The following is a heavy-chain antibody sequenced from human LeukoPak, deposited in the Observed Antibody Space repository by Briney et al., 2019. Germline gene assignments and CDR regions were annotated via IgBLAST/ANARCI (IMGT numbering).Heavy chain of an antibody. Sequence: PSETLSLTCTVSGDSISSYWGWIRQPPGKGLEWIGSIYYSGSTYHNPSLKSRVTISVDTSTNQFSLNPTSVTAADTALYFCARRYYYGSKSFDYWGQGTQVAVSA. CDR1: GDSISSY. V-gene: IGHV4-39*01. CDR3: ARRYYYGSKSFDY. D-gene: IGHD3-10*01. CDR2: IYYSGST. J-gene: IGHJ4*02.